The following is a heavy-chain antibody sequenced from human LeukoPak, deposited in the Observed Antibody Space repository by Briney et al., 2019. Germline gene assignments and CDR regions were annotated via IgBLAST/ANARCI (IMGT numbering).Heavy chain of an antibody. CDR2: IRHDGSDK. V-gene: IGHV3-30*02. Sequence: GGSLRLSCAASGFSLSSSGMHWVRQAPGKGLEWVAFIRHDGSDKYYADSVKGRFTISRDNSKNTLYLQMSSLRAEDTAVYYCAKDLERHIVVVTASAVDYWGQGTLVTVSS. CDR3: AKDLERHIVVVTASAVDY. D-gene: IGHD2-21*02. CDR1: GFSLSSSG. J-gene: IGHJ4*02.